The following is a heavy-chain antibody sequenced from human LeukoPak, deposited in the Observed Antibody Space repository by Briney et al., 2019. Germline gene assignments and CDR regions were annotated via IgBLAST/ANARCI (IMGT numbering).Heavy chain of an antibody. J-gene: IGHJ4*02. V-gene: IGHV3-23*01. D-gene: IGHD3-22*01. CDR1: GFRFSDYG. CDR2: INVSGGST. CDR3: TTDVYYYDSSGLLGFDY. Sequence: GGSLRLSCAASGFRFSDYGMHWVRQVPGKGLEWVSGINVSGGSTFYADSVRGRFTISRDNSKNTLYLQMNSLKTEDTAVYYCTTDVYYYDSSGLLGFDYWGQGTLVTVSS.